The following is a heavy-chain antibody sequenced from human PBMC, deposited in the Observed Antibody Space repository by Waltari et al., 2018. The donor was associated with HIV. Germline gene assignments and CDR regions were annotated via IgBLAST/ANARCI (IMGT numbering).Heavy chain of an antibody. CDR3: ARDPRIAAADPYWYFDL. V-gene: IGHV4-30-4*01. CDR2: IYYSAST. D-gene: IGHD6-13*01. Sequence: QVQLQESGPGLVKPSQTLSLTCTVSGGSISSGDYYWSWIRQPPGKGLEWIGYIYYSASTYYNPSLKSRVTISVDTSKNQFSLKLSSVTAADTAVYYCARDPRIAAADPYWYFDLWGRGTLVTVSS. J-gene: IGHJ2*01. CDR1: GGSISSGDYY.